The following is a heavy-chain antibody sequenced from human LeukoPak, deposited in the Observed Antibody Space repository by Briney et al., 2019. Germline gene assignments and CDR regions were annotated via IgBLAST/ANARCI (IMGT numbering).Heavy chain of an antibody. CDR2: IYYSGST. Sequence: SETLSLTCTVSGGSISSSSYYWGWLRQPPGKGLEWIGSIYYSGSTYYNPSLKSRVTISVDTPKNQFSLKLSSVTAADTAVYYCGTVAGQSIDYWGQGSLVSVSS. J-gene: IGHJ4*02. CDR3: GTVAGQSIDY. D-gene: IGHD6-19*01. V-gene: IGHV4-39*01. CDR1: GGSISSSSYY.